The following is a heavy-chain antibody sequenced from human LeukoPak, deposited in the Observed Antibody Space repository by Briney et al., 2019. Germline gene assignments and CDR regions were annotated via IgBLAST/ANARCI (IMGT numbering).Heavy chain of an antibody. CDR3: ARGGYSGYAGFDP. CDR2: IYPGDSDT. V-gene: IGHV5-51*01. CDR1: GYTFTSYW. J-gene: IGHJ5*02. D-gene: IGHD5-12*01. Sequence: GESLQISCQGSGYTFTSYWVGWVRQLPGKGLEWMGTIYPGDSDTRYSPSFQGQVTISADKSISTAYLQWSSLKASDTAMYYCARGGYSGYAGFDPWGQGTLVTVSS.